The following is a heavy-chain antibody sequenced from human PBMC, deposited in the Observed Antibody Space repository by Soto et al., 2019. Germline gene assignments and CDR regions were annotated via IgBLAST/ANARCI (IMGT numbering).Heavy chain of an antibody. D-gene: IGHD3-22*01. CDR1: GGTFSTYG. Sequence: QVQLVQSGAEVKKPGSSVKVSCQVSGGTFSTYGLGWVRQAPGQGLEWMGAIIPFVGTANYAQKFRDRVTLTAHRSTTTTYMEVKSLTLEETAVYYCVRRTEEKAGDRFWGQGTLVSASS. V-gene: IGHV1-69*06. J-gene: IGHJ4*02. CDR2: IIPFVGTA. CDR3: VRRTEEKAGDRF.